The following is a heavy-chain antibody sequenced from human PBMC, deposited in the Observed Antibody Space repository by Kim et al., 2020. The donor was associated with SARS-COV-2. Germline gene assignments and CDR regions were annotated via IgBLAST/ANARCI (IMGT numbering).Heavy chain of an antibody. CDR1: GFTFGEYA. CDR3: AKDRVRCSRGNCHGGDYFYGMDV. Sequence: GGSLRLSCTASGFTFGEYAMHWVRQVPGKGLEWVSGINWNSGSIGYADSVKGRFTISRDNAKESLYLQMNSLRVEDTALYYCAKDRVRCSRGNCHGGDYFYGMDVWGQGTTVTVFS. D-gene: IGHD2-15*01. CDR2: INWNSGSI. V-gene: IGHV3-9*01. J-gene: IGHJ6*02.